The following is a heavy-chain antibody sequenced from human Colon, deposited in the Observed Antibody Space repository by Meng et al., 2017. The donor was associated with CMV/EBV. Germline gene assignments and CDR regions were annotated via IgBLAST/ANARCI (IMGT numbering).Heavy chain of an antibody. CDR1: GDSLRDHY. Sequence: GSLRLSCTVSGDSLRDHYWSWIRQPPGKGLEWLGYIYYSGSATYSPSLKSRITISVDTSKKQFSLNLRSVTPADTAMYFCARGLGHASNNSHDSWVQGTLVTVSS. CDR3: ARGLGHASNNSHDS. J-gene: IGHJ4*02. CDR2: IYYSGSA. V-gene: IGHV4-59*11. D-gene: IGHD1-1*01.